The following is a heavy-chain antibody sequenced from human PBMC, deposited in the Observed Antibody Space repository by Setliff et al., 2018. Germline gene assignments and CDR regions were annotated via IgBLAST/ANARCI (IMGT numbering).Heavy chain of an antibody. D-gene: IGHD7-27*01. CDR1: GFTFSSYG. J-gene: IGHJ6*02. CDR3: AKDREAWVYYYGMDV. Sequence: QPGGSLRLSCAASGFTFSSYGMHWVRQAPGKGLEWVAFIRYDGSNKYYADSVKGRFTMSRDNSKNTLYLQMNSLRAEDTAVYYCAKDREAWVYYYGMDVWGQGTTVTVSS. V-gene: IGHV3-30*02. CDR2: IRYDGSNK.